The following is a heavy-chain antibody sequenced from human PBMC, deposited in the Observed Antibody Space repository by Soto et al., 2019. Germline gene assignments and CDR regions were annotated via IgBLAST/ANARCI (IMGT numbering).Heavy chain of an antibody. D-gene: IGHD3-3*01. CDR2: ISGSGGST. Sequence: PGGSLRLSCAASGFTFSSYAMSWVRQAPGKGLEWVSAISGSGGSTYYADSVKGRFTISRDNSKNTLYLQMNSLRAEDTAVYYCAKGPMEIFGVVRYYGMDVWGQGTTVTVSS. CDR1: GFTFSSYA. V-gene: IGHV3-23*01. CDR3: AKGPMEIFGVVRYYGMDV. J-gene: IGHJ6*02.